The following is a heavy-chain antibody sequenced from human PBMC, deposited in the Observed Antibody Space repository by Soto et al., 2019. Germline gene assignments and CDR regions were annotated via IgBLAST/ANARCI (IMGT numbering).Heavy chain of an antibody. CDR1: GGTFGSYA. V-gene: IGHV1-69*01. CDR3: ARSQGSSTSLEIYYYYYHGMDV. D-gene: IGHD2-2*01. Sequence: QVQLVQSGGEVKKPGSSVKVSCKASGGTFGSYAISWVRQAPGQGPAWMGGIIPITGPANYAQKFQGRVTITADESTSTASMLLSSLRSEDTAVYYCARSQGSSTSLEIYYYYYHGMDVWSQGTTVTVSS. CDR2: IIPITGPA. J-gene: IGHJ6*02.